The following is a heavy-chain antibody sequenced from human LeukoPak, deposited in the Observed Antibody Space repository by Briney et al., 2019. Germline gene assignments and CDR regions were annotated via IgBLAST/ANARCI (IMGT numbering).Heavy chain of an antibody. Sequence: GGSLRLSCAASGFTFSSYDMHWVRQATGKGLEWVSAIGTAGDTYYPGSVKGRFTISRENAKNSLYLQMNSLRAGDTALYYCAKDYYSSGWYKTPDYWGQGTLVTVSS. J-gene: IGHJ4*02. D-gene: IGHD6-19*01. V-gene: IGHV3-13*01. CDR2: IGTAGDT. CDR1: GFTFSSYD. CDR3: AKDYYSSGWYKTPDY.